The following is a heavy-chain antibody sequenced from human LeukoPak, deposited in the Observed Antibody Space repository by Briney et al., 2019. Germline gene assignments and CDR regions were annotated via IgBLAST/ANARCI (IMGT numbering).Heavy chain of an antibody. Sequence: GSLRLSCAASAFTFSSYAMSWVRQAQGQGLEWVSATSGSGGSTYYADSVKGRFTISRDNSKYTLYLQMNSLRAEDTAVYYCAKAKVWELPPFGYWGQGTLVTVSS. D-gene: IGHD1-26*01. CDR1: AFTFSSYA. CDR2: TSGSGGST. J-gene: IGHJ4*02. V-gene: IGHV3-23*01. CDR3: AKAKVWELPPFGY.